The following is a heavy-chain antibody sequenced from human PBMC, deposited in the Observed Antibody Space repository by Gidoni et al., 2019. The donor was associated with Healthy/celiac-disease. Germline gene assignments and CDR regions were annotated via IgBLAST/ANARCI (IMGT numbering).Heavy chain of an antibody. V-gene: IGHV3-23*01. Sequence: EVQLLESGGGLAQPGGSLRLSCTTSGFTFRTYPMSWVRQAPGKGLEWVSAISISGDKTYYADSVKGRFAISRDDSKGTLYLQMNNLRAEDTAVYYCARRHYYDSSGYSLPDSWGQGTLVTVSS. D-gene: IGHD3-22*01. CDR1: GFTFRTYP. CDR3: ARRHYYDSSGYSLPDS. CDR2: ISISGDKT. J-gene: IGHJ4*02.